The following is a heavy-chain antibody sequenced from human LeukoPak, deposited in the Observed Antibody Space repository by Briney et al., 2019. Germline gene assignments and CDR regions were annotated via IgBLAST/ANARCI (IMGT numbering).Heavy chain of an antibody. D-gene: IGHD3-22*01. J-gene: IGHJ4*02. CDR1: GASISSYY. V-gene: IGHV4-59*08. Sequence: SETLSLTCTVSGASISSYYWSWIRQPPGKGLEWIGYIHYSGSTNYNPSLKSRVTISVDTSKNQFSLKLSSVTAADTAVYYCARHRRDDGGGYRTDYWGQGTLVTVSS. CDR3: ARHRRDDGGGYRTDY. CDR2: IHYSGST.